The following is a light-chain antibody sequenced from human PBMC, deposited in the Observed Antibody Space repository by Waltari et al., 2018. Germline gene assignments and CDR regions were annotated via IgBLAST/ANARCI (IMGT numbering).Light chain of an antibody. CDR2: AAS. V-gene: IGKV1-NL1*01. CDR1: QGISNS. CDR3: QQYYSTPT. J-gene: IGKJ2*01. Sequence: DIQMTQSPSSLSASVGDRVTITCRASQGISNSLAWYQQKPGKAPKLLLYAASRLEIGVPSRFSGSGSGTDYTLTISSLQPEDFATYYCQQYYSTPTFGQGTKLEI.